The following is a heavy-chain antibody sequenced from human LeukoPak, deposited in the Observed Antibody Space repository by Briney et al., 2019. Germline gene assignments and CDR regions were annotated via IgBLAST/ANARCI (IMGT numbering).Heavy chain of an antibody. J-gene: IGHJ5*02. D-gene: IGHD6-13*01. Sequence: SETLSLTCTVSGYSISSGCYWGWIRQPPGKGLEWIGSIYHSGSTYYNPSLKSRVTISVDTSKNQFSLKLSSVTAADTAVYYCASRPFIAAAVWFDPWGQGTLVTVSS. CDR3: ASRPFIAAAVWFDP. CDR1: GYSISSGCY. CDR2: IYHSGST. V-gene: IGHV4-38-2*02.